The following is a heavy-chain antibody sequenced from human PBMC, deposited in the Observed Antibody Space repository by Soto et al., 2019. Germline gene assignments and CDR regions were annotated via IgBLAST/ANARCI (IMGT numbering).Heavy chain of an antibody. CDR2: SYYSGST. J-gene: IGHJ4*02. Sequence: QVQLQESGPGLVKPSETLSLTCTVSGGSISSYYWSWIRQPPGKGLEWIGYSYYSGSTNYNPSLSGRVTLSVHTSKSPFSVKLSSVTAAETAVYYCARVCPLVATIDYWGQGTLVTVSS. D-gene: IGHD5-12*01. CDR1: GGSISSYY. CDR3: ARVCPLVATIDY. V-gene: IGHV4-59*01.